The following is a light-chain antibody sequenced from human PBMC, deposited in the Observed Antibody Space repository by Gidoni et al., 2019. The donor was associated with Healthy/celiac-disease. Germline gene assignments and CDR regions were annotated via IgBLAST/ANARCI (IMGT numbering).Light chain of an antibody. CDR2: GAS. CDR3: QQYNNWWT. Sequence: EIVMTQSPATLSVSPGARATLSCRASQSVSSNLAWYQQKPGQAPRLLIYGASTRAPGIPARFSGSGSGTAFTLTISSLQSEDFAGYYCQQYNNWWTFGQGTKVEIK. CDR1: QSVSSN. J-gene: IGKJ1*01. V-gene: IGKV3-15*01.